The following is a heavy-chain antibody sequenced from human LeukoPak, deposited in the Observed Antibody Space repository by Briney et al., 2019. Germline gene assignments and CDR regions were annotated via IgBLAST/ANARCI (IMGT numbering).Heavy chain of an antibody. D-gene: IGHD3-22*01. V-gene: IGHV1-69*01. CDR2: IIPIFGTA. J-gene: IGHJ4*02. CDR1: GGTFSSYA. CDR3: ARGPWDSSGYYSFDY. Sequence: ASVKVSCKASGGTFSSYAISWVRQAPGQGLEWMGGIIPIFGTANYAQKFQGRVTITADESTSTAYMELSSLRSEDTAVYYCARGPWDSSGYYSFDYWGQGTLVTVSS.